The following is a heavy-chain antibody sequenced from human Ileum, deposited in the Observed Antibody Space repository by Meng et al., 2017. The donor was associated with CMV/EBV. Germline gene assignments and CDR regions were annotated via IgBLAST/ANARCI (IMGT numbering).Heavy chain of an antibody. D-gene: IGHD6-19*01. J-gene: IGHJ4*02. CDR1: GFTLKSYE. Sequence: GESLKISCAASGFTLKSYEMNWVRQAPGKGLEWLAYISGSGSTTYYAESVRGRFTISRDNSKNTLYLQMNSLRAEDTAVYYCAKGVTVAGHLYWGQGTLVTVSS. V-gene: IGHV3-48*03. CDR3: AKGVTVAGHLY. CDR2: ISGSGSTT.